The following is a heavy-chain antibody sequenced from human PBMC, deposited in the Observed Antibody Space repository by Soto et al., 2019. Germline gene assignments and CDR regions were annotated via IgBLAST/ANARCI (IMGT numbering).Heavy chain of an antibody. Sequence: SETLSLTCAVYGGSFSDYYWSWIRQPPGKGLEWIGKINHSGSTNYNPSLKSRVTISVDTSKNQFSLKLSSVTAADTAMYYCARLGYCSGGSCYSYYYYYGMDVWGQGTTVTVSS. CDR1: GGSFSDYY. V-gene: IGHV4-34*01. J-gene: IGHJ6*02. D-gene: IGHD2-15*01. CDR3: ARLGYCSGGSCYSYYYYYGMDV. CDR2: INHSGST.